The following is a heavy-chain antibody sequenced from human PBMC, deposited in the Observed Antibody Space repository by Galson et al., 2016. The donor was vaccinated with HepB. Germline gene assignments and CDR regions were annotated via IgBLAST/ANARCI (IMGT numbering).Heavy chain of an antibody. CDR3: AGSHGVGFSGSTGSHPKLQQFDS. V-gene: IGHV1-69*06. D-gene: IGHD2-8*02. J-gene: IGHJ4*02. Sequence: SVKVSCKASGGTFNSYAISWVRQAPGQGLEWMGVVIPLFTTSNYAQMFKGRLTITADKHTNTAYMKLSSLTSEDTAVYFCAGSHGVGFSGSTGSHPKLQQFDSWGQGTLVTVSS. CDR2: VIPLFTTS. CDR1: GGTFNSYA.